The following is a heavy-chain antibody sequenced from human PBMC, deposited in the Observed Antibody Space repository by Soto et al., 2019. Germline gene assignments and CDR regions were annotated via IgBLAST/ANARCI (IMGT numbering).Heavy chain of an antibody. D-gene: IGHD4-17*01. J-gene: IGHJ6*02. V-gene: IGHV3-74*01. CDR1: VFTFISYW. CDR3: ASLMTTVTDYYYYGMDV. Sequence: GWSLRLSCAASVFTFISYWMHWVRQAPGKGLVWVSRINSDGSSTNYADSVKGRFTISRDNAKNTLYLQMNSLRAEDTAVYYCASLMTTVTDYYYYGMDVWGQGTTVTVSS. CDR2: INSDGSST.